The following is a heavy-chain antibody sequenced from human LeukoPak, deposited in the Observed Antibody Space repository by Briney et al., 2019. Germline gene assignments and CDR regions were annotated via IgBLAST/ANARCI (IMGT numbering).Heavy chain of an antibody. CDR2: ISAYDGNT. D-gene: IGHD6-13*01. CDR1: GYTFTSYD. V-gene: IGHV1-18*01. CDR3: ARDKVIASAGTPNWFDP. J-gene: IGHJ5*02. Sequence: ASVKVSCKASGYTFTSYDINWVRQATGQGLEWVGWISAYDGNTNYAQRFQDRVTMTTDTSTTTAYMELRSLRSDDTAVYYCARDKVIASAGTPNWFDPWGQGTLVTVSS.